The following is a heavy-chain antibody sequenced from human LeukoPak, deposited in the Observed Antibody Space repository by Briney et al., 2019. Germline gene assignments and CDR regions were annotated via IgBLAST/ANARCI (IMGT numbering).Heavy chain of an antibody. CDR2: IYYSGST. Sequence: SETLSLTCTVSGGSISNYHWSWIRQPPGKGLEWIGYIYYSGSTNYNPSLKSRVTISVDTSKNQFSLKLSSVTAADTAVYYCAKSEGSSGWYRNDYWGQGTLVTVSS. CDR1: GGSISNYH. CDR3: AKSEGSSGWYRNDY. V-gene: IGHV4-59*01. D-gene: IGHD6-19*01. J-gene: IGHJ4*02.